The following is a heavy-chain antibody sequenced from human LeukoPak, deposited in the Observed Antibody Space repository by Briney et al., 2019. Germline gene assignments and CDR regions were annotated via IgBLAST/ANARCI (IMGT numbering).Heavy chain of an antibody. CDR1: GYSISSGYY. CDR3: AEAAAGIWFDP. J-gene: IGHJ5*02. CDR2: IYHSGST. D-gene: IGHD6-13*01. Sequence: SETLSLTCTVSGYSISSGYYWGWIRQPPGKGLEWIGSIYHSGSTYYNPSLKSRVTISVDTSKNQFSLKLSSVTAADTAVYYCAEAAAGIWFDPWGQGTLVTVSS. V-gene: IGHV4-38-2*02.